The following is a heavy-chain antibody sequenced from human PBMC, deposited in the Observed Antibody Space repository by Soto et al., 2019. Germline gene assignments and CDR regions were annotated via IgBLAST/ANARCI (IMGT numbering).Heavy chain of an antibody. D-gene: IGHD5-12*01. CDR3: ARGPLSGVATIWDYANWFDP. V-gene: IGHV1-3*01. J-gene: IGHJ5*02. CDR1: GYSFTDFA. CDR2: INADKGDT. Sequence: QAQLVQSGAEVKKPGASVKVSCKASGYSFTDFAMHWVRLASGQRLEWMGWINADKGDTKYSPKFQGRVTITRDTSANAVYMELRSLRSEATAVYYCARGPLSGVATIWDYANWFDPWGQGSLVTVST.